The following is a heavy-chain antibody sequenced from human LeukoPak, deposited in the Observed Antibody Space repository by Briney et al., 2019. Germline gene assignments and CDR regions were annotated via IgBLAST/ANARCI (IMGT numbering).Heavy chain of an antibody. Sequence: GGSLRLFCAASGFTFSSYAMSWVRQAPGKGLEWVSAISGSGGSTYYADSVKGRFTISRDNPKNTLYLQMNSLRAEDTAVYYCAKEAYYYDSSGYPHANALDIWGQGTMVTVSS. CDR3: AKEAYYYDSSGYPHANALDI. CDR2: ISGSGGST. J-gene: IGHJ3*02. CDR1: GFTFSSYA. V-gene: IGHV3-23*01. D-gene: IGHD3-22*01.